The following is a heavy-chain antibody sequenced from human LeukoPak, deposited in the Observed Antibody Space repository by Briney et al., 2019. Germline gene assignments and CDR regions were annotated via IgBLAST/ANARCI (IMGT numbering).Heavy chain of an antibody. J-gene: IGHJ6*03. CDR2: INPNSGGT. V-gene: IGHV1-2*02. Sequence: ASVKVSCKASGYTFTGYYMHWVRQAPGQGLEWMGWINPNSGGTNYAQKFQGRVTMTRDTSISTAYMELSRLRSDDTAVYYCARASLDYYYYYMDVWGKGTTVTASS. CDR1: GYTFTGYY. CDR3: ARASLDYYYYYMDV. D-gene: IGHD2-2*03.